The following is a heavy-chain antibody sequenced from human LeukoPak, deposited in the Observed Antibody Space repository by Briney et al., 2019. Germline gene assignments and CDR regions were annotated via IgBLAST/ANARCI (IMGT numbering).Heavy chain of an antibody. CDR3: ARGLWYNWFDP. Sequence: AASVKVSCKASGYTFTSYAISWVRQAPGQGLEWMGGIIPIFGTANYAQKFQGRVTITADESTSTAYMELSSLRSEDTAVYYCARGLWYNWFDPWGQGTLVTVSS. D-gene: IGHD2-21*01. V-gene: IGHV1-69*13. J-gene: IGHJ5*02. CDR2: IIPIFGTA. CDR1: GYTFTSYA.